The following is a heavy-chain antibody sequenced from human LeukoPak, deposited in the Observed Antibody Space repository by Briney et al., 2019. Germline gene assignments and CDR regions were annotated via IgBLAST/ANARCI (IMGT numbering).Heavy chain of an antibody. J-gene: IGHJ5*02. CDR1: GFTFSNFA. CDR3: AKDAAAAGMNWFDP. V-gene: IGHV3-23*01. D-gene: IGHD6-13*01. CDR2: TSGSGGDT. Sequence: GGSLRLSCAASGFTFSNFAVSWVRQAPGKGLEWVSATSGSGGDTYYADSVKGRFAISRDMSKNTLYLQLNSLRVEDTAVYYCAKDAAAAGMNWFDPWGQGTLVTVSS.